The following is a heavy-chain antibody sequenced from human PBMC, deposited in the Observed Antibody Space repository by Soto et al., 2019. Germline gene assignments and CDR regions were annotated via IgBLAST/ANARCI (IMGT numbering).Heavy chain of an antibody. CDR3: VRPRPSGENYGMDV. CDR2: LYTEGTT. D-gene: IGHD3-16*01. V-gene: IGHV3-53*01. CDR1: GLTVSHNY. Sequence: GVSLRLSCVASGLTVSHNYMAWVRQAPEMGLEWVSILYTEGTTYYADSVKGRFTISRDSSKNTLFLQMDSLRAEDTAVYYCVRPRPSGENYGMDVWGQGTTVTVSS. J-gene: IGHJ6*02.